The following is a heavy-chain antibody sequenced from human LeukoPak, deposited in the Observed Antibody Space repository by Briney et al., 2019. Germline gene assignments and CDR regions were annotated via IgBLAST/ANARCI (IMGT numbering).Heavy chain of an antibody. CDR1: GGSLSGYY. CDR2: IYNSVTT. J-gene: IGHJ4*02. Sequence: PSQALCLTRAVSGGSLSGYYWSWIRQPPGKGLWWMGYIYNSVTTNYNPSLKSRGTISVDMSKYQFSLKLMFVTVAYAALHYCARGGWQDITDWGQGTLVSVSS. D-gene: IGHD3-3*01. CDR3: ARGGWQDITD. V-gene: IGHV4-59*03.